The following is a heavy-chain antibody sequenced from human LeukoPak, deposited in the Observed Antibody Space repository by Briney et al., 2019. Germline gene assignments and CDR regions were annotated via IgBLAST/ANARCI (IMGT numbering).Heavy chain of an antibody. CDR2: ISWNSGSI. CDR3: AKDMGGTSWSDAFDI. CDR1: GFTFDDYA. J-gene: IGHJ3*02. V-gene: IGHV3-9*03. D-gene: IGHD2-2*01. Sequence: GGSLRLSCAASGFTFDDYAMHWVRQAPGKGLEWVSGISWNSGSIGYADSVKGRFTISRDNAKNSLYLQMNSLRAEDMALYYCAKDMGGTSWSDAFDIWGQGTMVTVSS.